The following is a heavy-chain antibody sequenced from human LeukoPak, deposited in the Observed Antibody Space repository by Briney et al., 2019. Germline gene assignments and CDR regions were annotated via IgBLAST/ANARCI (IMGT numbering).Heavy chain of an antibody. Sequence: ASVQVSCKASGYTFTGYYMHWVRQAPGQGLEWMGRINPNSGGTNYAQKFQGRVTMTRDTSISTAYMGLSRLRSDDTAVYYCARVTIFGVVIIDYWGQGTLVTVSS. CDR3: ARVTIFGVVIIDY. J-gene: IGHJ4*02. CDR2: INPNSGGT. V-gene: IGHV1-2*06. D-gene: IGHD3-3*01. CDR1: GYTFTGYY.